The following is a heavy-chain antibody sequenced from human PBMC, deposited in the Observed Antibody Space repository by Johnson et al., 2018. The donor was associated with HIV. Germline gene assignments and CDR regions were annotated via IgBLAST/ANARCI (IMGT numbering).Heavy chain of an antibody. D-gene: IGHD4-11*01. Sequence: QMQLVESGGGLVRPGESLRLSCVASGFTFSDSYMNWIRQAPGKGLEWIAYISSGGSGMNYATSVEGRFTVSRDNAKKSLYLQMDSLRVDDTAIYYCAKDLSRPTLNAFDIWGQGTMVTVSS. J-gene: IGHJ3*02. CDR2: ISSGGSGM. V-gene: IGHV3-11*04. CDR3: AKDLSRPTLNAFDI. CDR1: GFTFSDSY.